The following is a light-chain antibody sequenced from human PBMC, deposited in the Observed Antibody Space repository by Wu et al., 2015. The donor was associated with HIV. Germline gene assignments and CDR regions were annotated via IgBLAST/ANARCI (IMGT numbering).Light chain of an antibody. CDR1: QSVSIN. V-gene: IGKV3-15*01. CDR2: GAS. J-gene: IGKJ1*01. Sequence: EIVMTQSPATLSVSPGERATLSCRASQSVSINLAWYQQKPGQAPRLLIYGASTRATGIPARFSGSGSGTEFTLTISSMQSEDFAIYYCQQFTNWPKTFGQGTRVEIK. CDR3: QQFTNWPKT.